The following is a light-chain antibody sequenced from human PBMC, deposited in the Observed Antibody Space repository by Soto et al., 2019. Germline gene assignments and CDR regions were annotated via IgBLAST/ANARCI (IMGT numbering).Light chain of an antibody. CDR2: GAS. CDR1: QSVSSSH. V-gene: IGKV3-20*01. Sequence: EIVLTQSPGTLSSSPGERATLSCRASQSVSSSHLAWYQQKPGQAPRLLIYGASNRATGIPDRFSGSGSGTDFPLTISRLEPEDFAVDFCHQYGDSPMYTFGQGTKLEI. CDR3: HQYGDSPMYT. J-gene: IGKJ2*01.